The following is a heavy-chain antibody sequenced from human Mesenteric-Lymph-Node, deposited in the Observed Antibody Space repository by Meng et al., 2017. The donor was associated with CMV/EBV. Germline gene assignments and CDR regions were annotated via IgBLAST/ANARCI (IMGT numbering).Heavy chain of an antibody. V-gene: IGHV4-38-2*02. Sequence: GSLRLSCTVSGYSISSGYYWGWIRQPPGKGLEWIGYIYYSGSTNYNPSLKSRVTISVDTSKNQFSLKLSSVTAADTAVYYCAREKPWLQYWYFDLWGRGTLVTVSS. D-gene: IGHD5-24*01. J-gene: IGHJ2*01. CDR2: IYYSGST. CDR1: GYSISSGYY. CDR3: AREKPWLQYWYFDL.